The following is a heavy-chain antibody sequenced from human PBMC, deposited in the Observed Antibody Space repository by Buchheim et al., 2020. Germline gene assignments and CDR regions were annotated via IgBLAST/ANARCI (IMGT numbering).Heavy chain of an antibody. D-gene: IGHD2-8*02. J-gene: IGHJ5*02. CDR1: GGSVNGYF. V-gene: IGHV4-59*02. CDR2: VSYSGST. CDR3: ARGLTGGLSPFDP. Sequence: QVQLQESGPGLVKPSETLSLTCNVSGGSVNGYFWSWIRQPPGKGLEWIGCVSYSGSTHYNPSLEIRVTISVNTSKNQFSLKLTYVTAADTAVYYCARGLTGGLSPFDPWGQGTL.